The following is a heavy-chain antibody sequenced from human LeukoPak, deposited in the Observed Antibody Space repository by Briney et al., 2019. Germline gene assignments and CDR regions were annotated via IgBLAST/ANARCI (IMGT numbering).Heavy chain of an antibody. CDR3: ASEIRLHSLDY. CDR2: INPNSGGT. D-gene: IGHD5-24*01. J-gene: IGHJ4*02. V-gene: IGHV1-2*02. Sequence: ASVKVSCKASGYTFTGYYMHWVRQAPGQGLEWMGWINPNSGGTNYAQKSQGRVTMTRDTSISTAYMELSRLRSDDTAVYYCASEIRLHSLDYWGQGTLVTVSS. CDR1: GYTFTGYY.